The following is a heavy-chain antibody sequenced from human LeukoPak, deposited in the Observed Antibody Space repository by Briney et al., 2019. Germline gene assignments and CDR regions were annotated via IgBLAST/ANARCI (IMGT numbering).Heavy chain of an antibody. J-gene: IGHJ4*02. V-gene: IGHV1-18*04. CDR1: GYTFTGYY. D-gene: IGHD3-22*01. CDR2: ISTYNGNT. CDR3: ARGGDSSGHNRFTY. Sequence: PGASVKVSCKASGYTFTGYYMHWVRQAPGQGPEWMGWISTYNGNTNYAQNLQGRVTMTRDTSTSTAYMELRSLRSDDTAVYYCARGGDSSGHNRFTYWGQGTLVTVSS.